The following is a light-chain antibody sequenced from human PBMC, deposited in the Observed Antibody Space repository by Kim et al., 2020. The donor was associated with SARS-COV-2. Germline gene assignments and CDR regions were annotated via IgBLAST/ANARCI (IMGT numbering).Light chain of an antibody. CDR1: QGIRND. CDR3: LQDYTYPRT. CDR2: AAS. V-gene: IGKV1-6*01. Sequence: ASVGDRVTITCRASQGIRNDLGWYQQTPRKAPNLLIYAASNLQSGVPSRFSGSGSGTDFTLTISSLQPEDFATYYCLQDYTYPRTFGQGTKVDIK. J-gene: IGKJ1*01.